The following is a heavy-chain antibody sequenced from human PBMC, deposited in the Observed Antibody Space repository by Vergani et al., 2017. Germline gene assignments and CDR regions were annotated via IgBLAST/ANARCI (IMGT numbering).Heavy chain of an antibody. J-gene: IGHJ6*03. CDR3: ARLVVPAASDYYYMDV. Sequence: QVQLQQWGAGLLKPSETLSLTCAVYGGSFSGYYWSWIRQPPGKGLEWIGYIYYSGSTNYNPSLKSRVTISVDTSKNQFSLKLSSVTAADTAVYYCARLVVPAASDYYYMDVWGKGTTVTVSS. D-gene: IGHD2-2*01. V-gene: IGHV4-34*11. CDR2: IYYSGST. CDR1: GGSFSGYY.